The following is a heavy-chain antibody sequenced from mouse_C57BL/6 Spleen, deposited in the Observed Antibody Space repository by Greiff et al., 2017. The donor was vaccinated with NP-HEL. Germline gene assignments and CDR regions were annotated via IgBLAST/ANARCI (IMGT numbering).Heavy chain of an antibody. CDR3: ARDYDYDEGFDY. CDR2: IYPRDGST. Sequence: VKLQESDAELVKPGASVKISCKVSGYTFTDHTIHWMKQRPEQGLEWIGYIYPRDGSTKYNEKFKGKATLTADKSSSTAYMQLNSLTSEDSAVYFCARDYDYDEGFDYWGQGTTLTVSS. J-gene: IGHJ2*01. CDR1: GYTFTDHT. D-gene: IGHD2-4*01. V-gene: IGHV1-78*01.